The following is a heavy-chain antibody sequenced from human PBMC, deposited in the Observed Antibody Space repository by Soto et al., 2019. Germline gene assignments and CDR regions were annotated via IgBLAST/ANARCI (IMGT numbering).Heavy chain of an antibody. CDR1: GGSISSGGYY. D-gene: IGHD1-26*01. J-gene: IGHJ4*02. CDR3: ARSSRLLLGPDY. CDR2: IYYSGST. Sequence: SETLSLTFTVSGGSISSGGYYWSWIRQHPGKGLEWIGYIYYSGSTYYNPSLKSRVTISVDTSKNQFSLKLSSVTAADTAVYYCARSSRLLLGPDYWGQGTLVTVSS. V-gene: IGHV4-31*03.